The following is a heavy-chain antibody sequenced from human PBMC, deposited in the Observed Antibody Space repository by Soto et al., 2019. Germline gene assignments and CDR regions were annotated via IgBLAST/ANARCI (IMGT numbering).Heavy chain of an antibody. V-gene: IGHV3-23*01. CDR2: ISSSGGSA. CDR1: GFTFSSYG. Sequence: EVQLLESGGGLIQPGGSLRLSCAASGFTFSSYGMSWVRQAPGKGLEWVSAISSSGGSAYYADSVKGRFTISRDNSKNTLYLQMNSLRAEDTAVYYCARGATSPSYWGQGTLVTVSS. CDR3: ARGATSPSY. J-gene: IGHJ4*02.